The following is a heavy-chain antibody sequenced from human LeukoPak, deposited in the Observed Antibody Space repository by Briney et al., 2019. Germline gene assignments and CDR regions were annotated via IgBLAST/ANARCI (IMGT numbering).Heavy chain of an antibody. CDR3: ATVVLYYYYGMDV. CDR1: GFTFSSYE. CDR2: ISSSGGTI. D-gene: IGHD4-23*01. V-gene: IGHV3-48*03. J-gene: IGHJ6*02. Sequence: GGSLRLSCAASGFTFSSYEMNWVRQAPGKGLEWVSYISSSGGTIYYADSVKGRFTISRDNAKNSLYLQMNSLRAEDTAVYYCATVVLYYYYGMDVWGQGTTVTVSS.